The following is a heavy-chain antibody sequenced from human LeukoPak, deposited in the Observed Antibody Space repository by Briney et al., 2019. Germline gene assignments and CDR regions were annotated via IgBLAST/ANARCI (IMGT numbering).Heavy chain of an antibody. CDR1: GFTFSSYE. V-gene: IGHV3-48*03. CDR3: ARSPDYFDY. CDR2: ISSSGSTI. Sequence: GGSLRLSCAASGFTFSSYEMNWVRQAPGKGLEWVSYISSSGSTIYYADSVKGRFTISRDNAKNSLYLQMNSLRAEDTAVYYCARSPDYFDYWGQGTLVTVSS. J-gene: IGHJ4*02.